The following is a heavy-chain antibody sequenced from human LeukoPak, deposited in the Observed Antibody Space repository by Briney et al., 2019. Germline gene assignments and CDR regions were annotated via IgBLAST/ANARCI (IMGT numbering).Heavy chain of an antibody. D-gene: IGHD3-10*01. V-gene: IGHV3-23*01. CDR2: ISGSGVSI. J-gene: IGHJ1*01. CDR3: AKVGWYGDLEH. CDR1: GFPFGTYG. Sequence: GGSLRLSCEGSGFPFGTYGMTWVRHAPGRGLEWVATISGSGVSIYYADSVKDRFTISRDNNENTVSLQMNSLRVEDTALYYCAKVGWYGDLEHWGQGTQLAVSS.